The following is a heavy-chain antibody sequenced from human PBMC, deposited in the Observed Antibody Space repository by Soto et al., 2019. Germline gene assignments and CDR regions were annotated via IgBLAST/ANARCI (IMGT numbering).Heavy chain of an antibody. J-gene: IGHJ6*02. CDR2: LNGDGTTT. Sequence: EVQLVESGGGLVQPGGSLRLSCEASGFTFSSYWMHWVRQVSGKGLVWVSRLNGDGTTTNYADSVKGRFTISRDNAKNTVYLQMSSLRAEDTAVYYCARGIRIYYGMDVWGQGTTVTVSS. D-gene: IGHD2-15*01. V-gene: IGHV3-74*01. CDR1: GFTFSSYW. CDR3: ARGIRIYYGMDV.